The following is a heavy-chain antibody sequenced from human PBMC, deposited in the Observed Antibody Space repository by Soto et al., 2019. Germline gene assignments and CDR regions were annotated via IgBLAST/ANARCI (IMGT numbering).Heavy chain of an antibody. CDR2: ISGGGGDT. CDR1: GFSVSSYA. Sequence: EVQLLGSGGGLVQPGGSLRLSCAASGFSVSSYAMSWVRQAPGKGLEWVSAISGGGGDTYDADSVKGRFTISRDNPKNTLYLQMNSLRSEDTAVYSCAKGLARYGSGSDWFSPWGQGSLVTVSS. J-gene: IGHJ5*02. D-gene: IGHD3-10*01. CDR3: AKGLARYGSGSDWFSP. V-gene: IGHV3-23*01.